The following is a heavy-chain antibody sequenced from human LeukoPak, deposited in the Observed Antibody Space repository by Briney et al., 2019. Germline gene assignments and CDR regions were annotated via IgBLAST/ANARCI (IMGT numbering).Heavy chain of an antibody. CDR1: GFTFSSYS. CDR3: AAKGTGTTPF. D-gene: IGHD1-7*01. Sequence: PGGSLRLSCAASGFTFSSYSMNWVRQAPGKGLEWVSSISSSSSHIYSADSVKGRFTISRDNSKNTLYLQMNSLRAEDTAVYYCAAKGTGTTPFWGQGILVTVSS. V-gene: IGHV3-21*04. CDR2: ISSSSSHI. J-gene: IGHJ4*02.